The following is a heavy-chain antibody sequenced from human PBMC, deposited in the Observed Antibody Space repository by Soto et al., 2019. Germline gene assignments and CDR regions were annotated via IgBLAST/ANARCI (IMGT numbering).Heavy chain of an antibody. J-gene: IGHJ6*03. CDR3: ARIGREYYYCYMDV. CDR2: IIPILGIA. CDR1: GGTFSSYT. D-gene: IGHD1-26*01. Sequence: QVQLVQSGAEVKKPGSSVKVSCKASGGTFSSYTISWVRQAPGQGLEWMGRIIPILGIANYAQKFQGRVTITADKSTSTAYMELSSLRSEDTAVYYCARIGREYYYCYMDVWGKGTTVTVSS. V-gene: IGHV1-69*02.